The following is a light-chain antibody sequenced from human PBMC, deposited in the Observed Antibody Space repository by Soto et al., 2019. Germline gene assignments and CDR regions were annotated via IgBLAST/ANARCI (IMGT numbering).Light chain of an antibody. CDR1: QSVSSY. V-gene: IGKV3-11*01. CDR3: QQRSTWPLT. J-gene: IGKJ4*01. Sequence: EIVLTQSPATLSLSPGERATLSCRATQSVSSYLAWYQLKPGQAPRLLIYDASNRATGIPARFSGSGSGTDLTLTISSLEPEDFAVYYCQQRSTWPLTFGGGTKVEIK. CDR2: DAS.